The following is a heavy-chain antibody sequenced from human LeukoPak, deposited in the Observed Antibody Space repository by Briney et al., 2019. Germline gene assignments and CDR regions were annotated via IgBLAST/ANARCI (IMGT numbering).Heavy chain of an antibody. Sequence: GGSLRLSCAASGFTFSRHGMHWVRQAPGKGLEWVTVISNDGNKKCYADSVKGRFTTSRDNSKLYLQMDSLRPEDTAVYYCAKDRSPTVTSFYYYHGMDVWGQGTTVTVSS. CDR3: AKDRSPTVTSFYYYHGMDV. CDR2: ISNDGNKK. J-gene: IGHJ6*02. CDR1: GFTFSRHG. D-gene: IGHD4-17*01. V-gene: IGHV3-30*18.